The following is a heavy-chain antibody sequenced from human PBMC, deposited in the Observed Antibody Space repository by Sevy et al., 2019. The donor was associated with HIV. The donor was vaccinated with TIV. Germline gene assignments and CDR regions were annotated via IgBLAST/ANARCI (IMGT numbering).Heavy chain of an antibody. CDR3: ARDQHDYAGNVRTGWFDP. D-gene: IGHD4-17*01. CDR1: GFPVSSNY. V-gene: IGHV3-66*01. Sequence: GGSLRLSCAASGFPVSSNYMSWVRQAPGKGLEWVSVIYSDGSTYHADSVKGRFTISRDNSKNTLYLQMNSLRAEDTAVYYCARDQHDYAGNVRTGWFDPWGQGTLVTVSS. CDR2: IYSDGST. J-gene: IGHJ5*02.